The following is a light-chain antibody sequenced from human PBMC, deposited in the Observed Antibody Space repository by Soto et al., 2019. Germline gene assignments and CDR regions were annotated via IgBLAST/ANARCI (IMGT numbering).Light chain of an antibody. CDR1: QSVGNY. CDR2: GTS. V-gene: IGKV3-15*01. Sequence: IVITQSPATLSVSPGERATLSCRASQSVGNYLAWYQQKPGQAPRLLIHGTSTRATGVPARFSGSGSGTEFTLTITSLQSEDFAVYYCQQYDFWPRTFGQGTKVDIK. CDR3: QQYDFWPRT. J-gene: IGKJ1*01.